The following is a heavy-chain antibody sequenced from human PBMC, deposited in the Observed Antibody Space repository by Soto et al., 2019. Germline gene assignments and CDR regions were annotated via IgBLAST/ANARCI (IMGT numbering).Heavy chain of an antibody. V-gene: IGHV4-31*03. Sequence: QVQLQESGPGLVKPSQTLSLTCNVSGDSINNSGHYWSWIRQPPGKGLEWIGFIYYSGTTYYNPSLKSRVTISVHTSKIQFSLKLNSVTAADTAVYYCARSAVGATKSGFDSWGQGTLVTVSS. J-gene: IGHJ4*02. CDR1: GDSINNSGHY. CDR3: ARSAVGATKSGFDS. D-gene: IGHD1-26*01. CDR2: IYYSGTT.